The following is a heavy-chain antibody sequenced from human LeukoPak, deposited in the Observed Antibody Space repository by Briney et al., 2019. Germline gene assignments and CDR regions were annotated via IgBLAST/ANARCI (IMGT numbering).Heavy chain of an antibody. D-gene: IGHD2-15*01. CDR2: IGRGSSDI. V-gene: IGHV3-21*01. CDR1: GFTFSSYT. CDR3: ATDYYCSGGRCYPPY. J-gene: IGHJ4*02. Sequence: AGGSLRLSCAASGFTFSSYTMIWVRQAPGKGREWVSSIGRGSSDIHHADSVKGRFTISRDDATNSLYLQMSSLRAEDTAVYFCATDYYCSGGRCYPPYWGQGTLVTVSS.